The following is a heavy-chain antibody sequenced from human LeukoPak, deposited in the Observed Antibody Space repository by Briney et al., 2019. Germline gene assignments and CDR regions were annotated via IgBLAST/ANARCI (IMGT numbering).Heavy chain of an antibody. CDR3: ARVKYYYDSSGNYFDY. CDR1: RLTFSSYW. D-gene: IGHD3-22*01. J-gene: IGHJ4*02. CDR2: IKQDGSEK. V-gene: IGHV3-7*01. Sequence: GGSLRLSCAASRLTFSSYWMSWVRQAPGKGLDWVANIKQDGSEKYYVDSVKGRFTISRDNAKNSLYLQMNSLRAEDTAVYYCARVKYYYDSSGNYFDYWGQGTLVTVSS.